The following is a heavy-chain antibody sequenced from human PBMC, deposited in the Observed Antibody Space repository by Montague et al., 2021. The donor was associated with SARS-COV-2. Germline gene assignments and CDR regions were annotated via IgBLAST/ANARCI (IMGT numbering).Heavy chain of an antibody. CDR2: ISSSGSTI. V-gene: IGHV3-48*03. Sequence: SLSLSFAASGFTFSSYEMTWVRQAPGKGLEWVSYISSSGSTIYYADSVKGRFTISRDNAKNSLYLQMNSLRAEDTAVYYCARDGALYSSGWWGGDFDYWGQGTLVTVSS. CDR1: GFTFSSYE. CDR3: ARDGALYSSGWWGGDFDY. D-gene: IGHD6-19*01. J-gene: IGHJ4*02.